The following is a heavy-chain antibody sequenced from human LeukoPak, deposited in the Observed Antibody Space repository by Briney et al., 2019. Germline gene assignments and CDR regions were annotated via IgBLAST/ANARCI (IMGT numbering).Heavy chain of an antibody. Sequence: PGGSLRLSCAASGFTFSSYSMNWVRQAPGKGLEWVSYISSSSSTIYYADSVKGRFTISRDNAKNSLYLQMNSLRAEDTAVYYCARVHSSGYYSNWGQGTLVTVSS. J-gene: IGHJ4*02. CDR1: GFTFSSYS. D-gene: IGHD3-22*01. CDR2: ISSSSSTI. CDR3: ARVHSSGYYSN. V-gene: IGHV3-48*04.